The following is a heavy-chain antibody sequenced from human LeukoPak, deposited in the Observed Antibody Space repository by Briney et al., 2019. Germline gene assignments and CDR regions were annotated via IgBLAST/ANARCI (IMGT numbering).Heavy chain of an antibody. CDR3: ARLVSPRYFDY. CDR1: GFTVSTNY. V-gene: IGHV3-53*01. J-gene: IGHJ4*02. Sequence: PGGSLRLSCAASGFTVSTNYMSWVRQAPGKGLEWVSIIYSGGNTYYADSVKGRFTISRDNSKNTLYLQMSSLRAEDTAVYYCARLVSPRYFDYWGQGTLVTVSS. D-gene: IGHD6-6*01. CDR2: IYSGGNT.